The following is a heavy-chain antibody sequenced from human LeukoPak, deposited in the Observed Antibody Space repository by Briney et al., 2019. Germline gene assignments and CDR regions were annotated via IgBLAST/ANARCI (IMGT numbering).Heavy chain of an antibody. Sequence: GGSLRLSCAASGFTFSSYEMNWVRHAPGKGLEWVSGISWNSGSIVYADSVKGRFTISRDNAKNSLYLQMNSLRAEDMALYYCAKGGYSYGYIDYWGQGTLVTVSS. CDR3: AKGGYSYGYIDY. CDR2: ISWNSGSI. D-gene: IGHD5-18*01. J-gene: IGHJ4*02. CDR1: GFTFSSYE. V-gene: IGHV3-9*03.